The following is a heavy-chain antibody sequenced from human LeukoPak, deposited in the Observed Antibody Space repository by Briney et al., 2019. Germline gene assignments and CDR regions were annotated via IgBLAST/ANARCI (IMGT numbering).Heavy chain of an antibody. V-gene: IGHV3-43*02. D-gene: IGHD6-13*01. CDR3: AKDSSPSSSSFTG. J-gene: IGHJ4*02. Sequence: PGRSLRLSCAASGFTFSSYAMHWVRQAPGKGLEWVSLISGDGGSTYYADSVKGRFTTSRDNSKNSLYLQMNSLRTEDTALYYCAKDSSPSSSSFTGWGQGTLVTVSS. CDR2: ISGDGGST. CDR1: GFTFSSYA.